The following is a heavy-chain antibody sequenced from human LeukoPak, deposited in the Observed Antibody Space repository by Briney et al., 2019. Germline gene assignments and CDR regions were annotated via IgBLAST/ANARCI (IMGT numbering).Heavy chain of an antibody. J-gene: IGHJ4*02. CDR2: VWYDGSNK. Sequence: PGRSLRLSWAASGFTFTSYGMHWVRQAPRKGLEWGAVVWYDGSNKFYAASVKRPFAISRDNSKHMMYLQMNSLRAEATAVYYCASALDSLDRSSCLDYWGQGTQVTVS. CDR3: ASALDSLDRSSCLDY. V-gene: IGHV3-33*01. D-gene: IGHD6-13*01. CDR1: GFTFTSYG.